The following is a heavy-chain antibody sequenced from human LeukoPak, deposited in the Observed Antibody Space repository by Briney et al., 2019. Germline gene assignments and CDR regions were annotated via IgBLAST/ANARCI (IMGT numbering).Heavy chain of an antibody. V-gene: IGHV3-11*06. J-gene: IGHJ4*02. CDR1: GFTFSDYY. CDR2: ISSSSSYT. CDR3: ERDKRHYYGSGSPPDH. Sequence: GGSLRLSCAASGFTFSDYYMGWIRQAPGKGLEWVSYISSSSSYTNYADSVKGRFTISRDNAKNSLYLQMSSLRAEDTAVYYCERDKRHYYGSGSPPDHWGQGTLVTASS. D-gene: IGHD3-10*01.